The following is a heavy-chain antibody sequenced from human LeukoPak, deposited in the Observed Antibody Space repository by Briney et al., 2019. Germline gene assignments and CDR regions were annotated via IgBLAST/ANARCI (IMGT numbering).Heavy chain of an antibody. D-gene: IGHD6-13*01. CDR3: AKDSGSSWFKGVFDI. CDR1: GFTFSSYW. V-gene: IGHV3-7*04. J-gene: IGHJ3*02. Sequence: GGSLRLSCAASGFTFSSYWMSWVRQAPGKGLEWVANIKQDGGEKYYADSVKGRFTISRDSSKNTLYLQMNSLRAEDTAVYYCAKDSGSSWFKGVFDIWGQGTMVTVSS. CDR2: IKQDGGEK.